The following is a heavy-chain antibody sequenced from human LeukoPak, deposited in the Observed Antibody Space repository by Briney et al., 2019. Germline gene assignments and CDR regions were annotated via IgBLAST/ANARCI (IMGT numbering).Heavy chain of an antibody. CDR1: GFNFSSCW. Sequence: GGSLKLSCAASGFNFSSCWMSWVRQAPGKGLEWVANIKEDGSEKNYVGSVKGRFTISRDNAKNSSYLQMDSLRAEDTGVYYCVRDGAPRWAFDIWGQGTLVSVSS. J-gene: IGHJ3*02. V-gene: IGHV3-7*01. D-gene: IGHD4-23*01. CDR2: IKEDGSEK. CDR3: VRDGAPRWAFDI.